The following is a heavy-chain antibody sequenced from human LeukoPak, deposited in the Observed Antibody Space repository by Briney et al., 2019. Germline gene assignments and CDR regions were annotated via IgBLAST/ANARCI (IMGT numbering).Heavy chain of an antibody. D-gene: IGHD1-7*01. V-gene: IGHV4-39*07. CDR1: GGSISTNSYY. CDR2: ISYSGST. CDR3: ARWWRELWGGYYFDY. Sequence: PSETLSLTCTVSGGSISTNSYYWGWIRQPPGKGLEWIGSISYSGSTHYNPSLKSRVTISVDTSKNQFSLKLSSVTAADTAVYYCARWWRELWGGYYFDYWGQGTLVTVSS. J-gene: IGHJ4*02.